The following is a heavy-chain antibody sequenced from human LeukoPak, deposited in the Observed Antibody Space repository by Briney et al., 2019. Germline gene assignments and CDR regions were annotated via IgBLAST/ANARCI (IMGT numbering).Heavy chain of an antibody. CDR1: GFTVNSDY. CDR2: IYSGGST. V-gene: IGHV3-53*01. CDR3: ARGLAIAARPDY. D-gene: IGHD6-6*01. J-gene: IGHJ4*02. Sequence: PGGSLRLSCAASGFTVNSDYMIRVRQAPGKGLEWVSVIYSGGSTYYADTVKGRFTIFRDISKNTLYLQMNSVSVEDTAVYYCARGLAIAARPDYWGQGTLVTVSS.